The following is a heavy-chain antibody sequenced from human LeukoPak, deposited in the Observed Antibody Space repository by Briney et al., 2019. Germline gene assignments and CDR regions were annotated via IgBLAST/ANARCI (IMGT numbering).Heavy chain of an antibody. CDR2: INHSGST. CDR3: ARSTDIVVVVAATPPYFDY. V-gene: IGHV4-34*01. Sequence: PSETLSLTCAVYGGSFSGYYWSWIRQPPGKGLEWIGEINHSGSTNYNPSLKSRVTISVDTSKNQFSLKLSSVTAADTAVYYCARSTDIVVVVAATPPYFDYWGQGTLVTVSS. D-gene: IGHD2-15*01. CDR1: GGSFSGYY. J-gene: IGHJ4*02.